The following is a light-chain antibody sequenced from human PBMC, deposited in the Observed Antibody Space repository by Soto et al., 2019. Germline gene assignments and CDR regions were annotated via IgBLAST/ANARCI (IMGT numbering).Light chain of an antibody. Sequence: QSALTQPASVSGSPGQSITISCTGTSSDVGGYDHVSWYQQHPGKAPKLIIYAVTVRPSGISPRFSGSKSDNTASLAVSGLQPEDEADYYCSSYTNKDTLLFGGGTKLTVL. V-gene: IGLV2-14*03. CDR1: SSDVGGYDH. CDR2: AVT. J-gene: IGLJ3*02. CDR3: SSYTNKDTLL.